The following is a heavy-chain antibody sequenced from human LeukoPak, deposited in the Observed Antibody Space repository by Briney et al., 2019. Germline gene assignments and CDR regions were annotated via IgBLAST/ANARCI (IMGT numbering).Heavy chain of an antibody. CDR1: GFTFSSYW. CDR2: MKQDGSQK. V-gene: IGHV3-7*04. J-gene: IGHJ4*02. Sequence: RGSLRLSCEASGFTFSSYWMTWVRQAPGKGLEWVANMKQDGSQKYSVDFVEGRFTMSRDNAKNLLFLQVNSLRAEDTAVYYCARDSGKYYIDYWGQGTLVTVSS. D-gene: IGHD6-25*01. CDR3: ARDSGKYYIDY.